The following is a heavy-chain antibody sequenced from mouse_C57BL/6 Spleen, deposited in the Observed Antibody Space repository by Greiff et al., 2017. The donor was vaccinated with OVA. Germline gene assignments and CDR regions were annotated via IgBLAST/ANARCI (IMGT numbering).Heavy chain of an antibody. V-gene: IGHV1-82*01. D-gene: IGHD2-3*01. CDR1: GYAFSSSW. CDR3: ARDGPALRYFDV. Sequence: QVQLQQSGPELVKPGASVKISCKASGYAFSSSWMNWVKQRPGQGLEWIGRIYPGDGDTNYNGKFKGKATLTADKSSSTAYMQLSSLTSEDSAVYFCARDGPALRYFDVWGTGTTVTVSS. CDR2: IYPGDGDT. J-gene: IGHJ1*03.